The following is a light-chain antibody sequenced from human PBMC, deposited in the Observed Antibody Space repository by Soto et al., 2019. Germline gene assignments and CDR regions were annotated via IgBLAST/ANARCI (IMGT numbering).Light chain of an antibody. CDR2: EVS. Sequence: SALTQPASVSGSPGQSITISCTGTSSDIGNYDFVSWYQQVPGTAPKAMIYEVSSRPSGVSNRFSGSKSGNTASLTISGLQAEDEAYYYCSSYTTSTSFILFGGGTKVTV. CDR1: SSDIGNYDF. CDR3: SSYTTSTSFIL. J-gene: IGLJ2*01. V-gene: IGLV2-14*01.